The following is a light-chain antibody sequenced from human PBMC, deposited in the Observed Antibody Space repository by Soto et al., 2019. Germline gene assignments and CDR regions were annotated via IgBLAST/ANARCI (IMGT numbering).Light chain of an antibody. V-gene: IGKV3-20*01. CDR1: QSLTTY. CDR3: QQYGSSPRT. J-gene: IGKJ1*01. Sequence: EVVMTQSPATLSVSPGETATLSCRASQSLTTYLAWYQQKPDQAPRLLIYGASTRATGIPDRYSGSGSETDFTLTISRLEPEDFAVYYCQQYGSSPRTFGQGTKVDI. CDR2: GAS.